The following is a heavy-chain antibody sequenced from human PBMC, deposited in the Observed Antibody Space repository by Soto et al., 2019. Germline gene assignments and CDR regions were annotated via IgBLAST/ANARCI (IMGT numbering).Heavy chain of an antibody. D-gene: IGHD2-15*01. Sequence: GGSLRLFCISSGFTFRTYTMNWVRQAPGKGLEWVSGIRGFSPYTFYAESVKGRFTISRDNAKNSLYLQMNSLRAEDTAVYYCARDRGYDAHDYYYNAMDVWGQGTTVTVSS. CDR1: GFTFRTYT. CDR3: ARDRGYDAHDYYYNAMDV. J-gene: IGHJ6*02. V-gene: IGHV3-21*01. CDR2: IRGFSPYT.